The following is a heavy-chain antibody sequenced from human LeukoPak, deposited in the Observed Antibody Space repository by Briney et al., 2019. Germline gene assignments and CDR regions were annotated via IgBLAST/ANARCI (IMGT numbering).Heavy chain of an antibody. D-gene: IGHD6-19*01. CDR2: IYYSGST. CDR3: ARLGGSGWSNWFDP. Sequence: SETLSLTCTVSGGSISSYYWSWIRQPPGKGLEWIGYIYYSGSTNYNPSLKSRVTISVDTSKNQFSLKLSSVTAADTAVYYCARLGGSGWSNWFDPWGQGTLVTVSS. V-gene: IGHV4-59*08. J-gene: IGHJ5*02. CDR1: GGSISSYY.